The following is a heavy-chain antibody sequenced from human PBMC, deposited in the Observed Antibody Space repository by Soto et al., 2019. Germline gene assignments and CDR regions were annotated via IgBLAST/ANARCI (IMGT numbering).Heavy chain of an antibody. D-gene: IGHD6-19*01. CDR3: ARDPDLDSSGWGIAVAGTDY. Sequence: GGSLRLSCAASGFTFSSYSMNWVRQAPGKGLEWVSSISSSSSYIYYADSVKGRFTISRDNAKNSLYLQMNSLRAEDTAVYYCARDPDLDSSGWGIAVAGTDYWGQGTLVTVSS. J-gene: IGHJ4*02. CDR2: ISSSSSYI. V-gene: IGHV3-21*01. CDR1: GFTFSSYS.